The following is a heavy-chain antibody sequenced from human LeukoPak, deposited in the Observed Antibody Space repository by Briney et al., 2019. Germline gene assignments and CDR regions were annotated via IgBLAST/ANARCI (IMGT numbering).Heavy chain of an antibody. Sequence: SETLSLTCTVSVGSISSHYWSWIRQPPGKGLEWIGYIYYSGSTSYNPSLKSRVTISVVTSRNQFSLKLSSVTAADTAAYYCARLRFFDWSERRYFDYWGQGTLVTVSS. CDR1: VGSISSHY. V-gene: IGHV4-59*11. CDR2: IYYSGST. J-gene: IGHJ4*02. CDR3: ARLRFFDWSERRYFDY. D-gene: IGHD3-9*01.